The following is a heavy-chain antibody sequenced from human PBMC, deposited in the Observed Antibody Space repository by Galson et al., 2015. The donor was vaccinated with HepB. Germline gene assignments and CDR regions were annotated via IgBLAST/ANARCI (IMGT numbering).Heavy chain of an antibody. J-gene: IGHJ4*02. CDR2: ISYDGSNK. CDR1: GFTFSSYA. CDR3: ATGIAVATDY. V-gene: IGHV3-30*04. D-gene: IGHD6-19*01. Sequence: SLRLSCAASGFTFSSYAMHWVRQAPGKGLEWVAVISYDGSNKYYADSVKGRFTISRDNSKNTLYLQMNSLRAEDTAVYYCATGIAVATDYWGQGTLVTVSS.